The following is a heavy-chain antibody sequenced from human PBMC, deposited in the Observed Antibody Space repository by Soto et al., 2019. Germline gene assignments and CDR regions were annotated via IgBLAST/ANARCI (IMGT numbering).Heavy chain of an antibody. CDR1: GYTFTDYD. V-gene: IGHV1-8*01. CDR3: ARAIRDQLLSDY. CDR2: MNPDSTNT. D-gene: IGHD1-26*01. J-gene: IGHJ4*02. Sequence: QVQLVQSGAEVKQPGASVKVSCRASGYTFTDYDISWVRQATGQGLEWMGWMNPDSTNTGYAQKFQGRVTMTRDTSIPTAYMELNSLTSEDTAVYYCARAIRDQLLSDYWGQGTLVTVSS.